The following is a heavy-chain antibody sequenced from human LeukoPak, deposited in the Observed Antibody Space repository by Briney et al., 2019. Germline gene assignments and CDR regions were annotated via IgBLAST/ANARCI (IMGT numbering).Heavy chain of an antibody. J-gene: IGHJ6*03. D-gene: IGHD4-17*01. V-gene: IGHV4-39*01. CDR3: ARGLRSHYYYHYYMDV. CDR2: IYYSGST. Sequence: SETLSLTCTVSGGSISSSSYYWGWLRQPPGKGLEWIGSIYYSGSTYYNPSLKSRVTISVDTSKNQFSLKLSSVTAADTAVYYCARGLRSHYYYHYYMDVWGKGTTVTVSS. CDR1: GGSISSSSYY.